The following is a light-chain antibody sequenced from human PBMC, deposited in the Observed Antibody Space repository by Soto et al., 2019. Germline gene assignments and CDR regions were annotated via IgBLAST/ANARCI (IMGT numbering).Light chain of an antibody. J-gene: IGKJ2*01. V-gene: IGKV3-15*01. Sequence: EIVMTQSPATLSVSPGERATLACRASQSVSSNLAWYQQKPGQAPRLRIYGASTRATGIPARFSGSGSGTEFTLTISSLQSEDCAVYYCQQYNNWPPMYTFGQGTKLEIK. CDR1: QSVSSN. CDR2: GAS. CDR3: QQYNNWPPMYT.